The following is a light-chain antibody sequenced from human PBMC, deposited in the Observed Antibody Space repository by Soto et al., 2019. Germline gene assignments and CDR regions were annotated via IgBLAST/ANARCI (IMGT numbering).Light chain of an antibody. CDR1: SGDVGGYTY. CDR3: SSYTSSSTLYV. Sequence: QSALTQPASVSGSPRQSITISCTGASGDVGGYTYVSWYQQHPGKAPKLIIYEVNNRPSGVSHRFSGSKSGNTASLTISGLQAEDEADYYCSSYTSSSTLYVFGTGTKVTVL. J-gene: IGLJ1*01. V-gene: IGLV2-14*01. CDR2: EVN.